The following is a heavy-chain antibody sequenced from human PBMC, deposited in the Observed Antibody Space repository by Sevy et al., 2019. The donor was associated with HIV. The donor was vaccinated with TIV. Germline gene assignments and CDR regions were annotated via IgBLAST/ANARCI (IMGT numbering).Heavy chain of an antibody. D-gene: IGHD6-19*01. J-gene: IGHJ6*02. Sequence: GGSLRLSCAASGFTFSSSAMHWVRRAPAKGLEWVARRSHDGTNKYYADSVKGRFTISRDNSKNTLYLQMNSLRAEDTAVYYCARDMAHLPIAVAGNFYYYYGMDVWGQGTTVTVSS. V-gene: IGHV3-30*04. CDR3: ARDMAHLPIAVAGNFYYYYGMDV. CDR2: RSHDGTNK. CDR1: GFTFSSSA.